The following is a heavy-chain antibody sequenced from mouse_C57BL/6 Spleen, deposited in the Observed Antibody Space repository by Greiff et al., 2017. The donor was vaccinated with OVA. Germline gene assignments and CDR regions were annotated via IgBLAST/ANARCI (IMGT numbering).Heavy chain of an antibody. CDR2: IHPNSGST. V-gene: IGHV1-64*01. Sequence: QVQLQQSGAELVKPGASVKLSCKASGYTFTSYWMHWVKQRPGQGLEWIGMIHPNSGSTNYNEKFKSKATLTVDKSSSTAYMQLSSLTSEDSAVYYCARWDDYDEKAMDYWGQGTSVTVSS. D-gene: IGHD2-4*01. CDR3: ARWDDYDEKAMDY. J-gene: IGHJ4*01. CDR1: GYTFTSYW.